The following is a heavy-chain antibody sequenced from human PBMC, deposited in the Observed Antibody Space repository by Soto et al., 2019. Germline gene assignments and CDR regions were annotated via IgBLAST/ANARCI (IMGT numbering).Heavy chain of an antibody. V-gene: IGHV1-69*02. Sequence: QVQLVQSGAEVKKPGSSVKVSCKASGGTFSSYTISWVRQAPGQGLEWMGRIIPILGIANYAQKFQGRVTLTADKSTSTAYMELSSLRSEDTAVYYCAIAAAGTIIFDYWGQGTLVTVSS. D-gene: IGHD6-13*01. CDR2: IIPILGIA. CDR1: GGTFSSYT. CDR3: AIAAAGTIIFDY. J-gene: IGHJ4*02.